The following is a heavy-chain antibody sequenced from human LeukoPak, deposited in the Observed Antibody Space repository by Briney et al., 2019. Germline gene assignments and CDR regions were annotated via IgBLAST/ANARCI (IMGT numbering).Heavy chain of an antibody. CDR1: GGSITFYY. D-gene: IGHD3-3*01. CDR3: ARDSRYHDFWSGYVDY. J-gene: IGHJ4*02. V-gene: IGHV4-4*07. Sequence: PSETLSLTCTVSGGSITFYYWTWIRQSAGKGLEWIGRVYAGGNTNYNPSPKSRTTLSIDTSKNEFSLMLTSVTAADTAIYYCARDSRYHDFWSGYVDYWGQGILVTVSS. CDR2: VYAGGNT.